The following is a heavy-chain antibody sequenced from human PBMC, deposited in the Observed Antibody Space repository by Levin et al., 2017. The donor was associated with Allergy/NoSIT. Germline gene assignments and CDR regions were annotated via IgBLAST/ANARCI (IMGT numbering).Heavy chain of an antibody. CDR2: IKSKSAGGTT. J-gene: IGHJ4*02. CDR3: ATDPSPRVAFTTETIDY. D-gene: IGHD5/OR15-5a*01. Sequence: GGSLRLSCAAAGFSFSNAWMSWVRQAPGKGLEWVGRIKSKSAGGTTDYAVSVKGRFTISRDDSKKTLYLQMSSLKTEDTAVYYCATDPSPRVAFTTETIDYWGQGTLVTVSS. V-gene: IGHV3-15*01. CDR1: GFSFSNAW.